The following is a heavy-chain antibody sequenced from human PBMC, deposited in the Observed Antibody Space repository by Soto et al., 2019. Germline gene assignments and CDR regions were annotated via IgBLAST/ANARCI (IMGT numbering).Heavy chain of an antibody. J-gene: IGHJ3*02. D-gene: IGHD3-10*01. CDR1: GFTFDDYT. V-gene: IGHV3-43*01. CDR2: ISWDGGST. Sequence: EVQLVESGGVVVQPGGSLRLSCAASGFTFDDYTMHWVRQAPGKGLEWVSLISWDGGSTYYADSVKGRFTISRDNSKNSLYLQMNSLRTEDTALYYCAKDLVVRGVILFKAFDIWGQGTMVTVSS. CDR3: AKDLVVRGVILFKAFDI.